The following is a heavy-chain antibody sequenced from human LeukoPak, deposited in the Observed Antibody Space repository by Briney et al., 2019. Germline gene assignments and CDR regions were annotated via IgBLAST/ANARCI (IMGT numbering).Heavy chain of an antibody. Sequence: GGSLRLSCAASGFTFSSYSMNWVRQAPGKGLEWVSSISSSSSYIYYADSVKGRFTISRDNAKNSLYLQMNSLRAEDTAVYYCARGVNYAQNYFDYWGQGTLVTVSS. CDR2: ISSSSSYI. CDR1: GFTFSSYS. J-gene: IGHJ4*02. V-gene: IGHV3-21*01. D-gene: IGHD4-4*01. CDR3: ARGVNYAQNYFDY.